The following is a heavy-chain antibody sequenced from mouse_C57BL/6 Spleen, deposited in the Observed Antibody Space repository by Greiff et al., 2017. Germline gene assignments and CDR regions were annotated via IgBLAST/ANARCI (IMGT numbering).Heavy chain of an antibody. Sequence: EVQLQQSGAELVRPGASVKLSCTASGFNIKDYYMHWVKQRPEQGLEWIGRIDPEDGDTEYAPKFQGKATMSADTSSNTAYLQLSSLTSEDTAVYYCTAVDYYGSSYYWYFDVWGTGTTVTVSS. CDR1: GFNIKDYY. CDR2: IDPEDGDT. CDR3: TAVDYYGSSYYWYFDV. J-gene: IGHJ1*03. V-gene: IGHV14-1*01. D-gene: IGHD1-1*01.